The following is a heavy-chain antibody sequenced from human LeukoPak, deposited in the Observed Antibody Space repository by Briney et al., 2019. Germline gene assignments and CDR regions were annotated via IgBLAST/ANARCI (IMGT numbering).Heavy chain of an antibody. CDR2: INWNGGST. J-gene: IGHJ4*02. V-gene: IGHV3-20*04. CDR3: ARDLYCTNGVCFPTDY. CDR1: GFTFDDYG. Sequence: GGSLRLSCAASGFTFDDYGMSWVRQAPGKGLEWVSGINWNGGSTGYADSVKGRFTISRDNAKNSLYLQMNSLRAEDTALYYCARDLYCTNGVCFPTDYWGQGTLVTVSS. D-gene: IGHD2-8*01.